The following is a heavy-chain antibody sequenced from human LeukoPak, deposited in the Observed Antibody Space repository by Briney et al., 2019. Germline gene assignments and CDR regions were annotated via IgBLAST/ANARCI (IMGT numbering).Heavy chain of an antibody. J-gene: IGHJ4*02. D-gene: IGHD6-13*01. V-gene: IGHV1-69*04. CDR2: IIPFVSIT. CDR1: GGTFSSYA. CDR3: ARDINPGIPTTGSLY. Sequence: EASVKVSCKASGGTFSSYAISWVRQAPGQGLEWLGRIIPFVSITNYAQKFQDRVTITADTSTSTAYMELTSLRSEDTAVYYCARDINPGIPTTGSLYWGQGTLVTVSS.